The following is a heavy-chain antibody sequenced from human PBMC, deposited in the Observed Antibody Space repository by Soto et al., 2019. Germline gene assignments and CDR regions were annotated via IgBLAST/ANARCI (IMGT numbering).Heavy chain of an antibody. D-gene: IGHD3-3*01. CDR2: ISGGGTST. V-gene: IGHV3-23*01. CDR3: AKERFVYDFCIVPAPPLIGIPV. Sequence: GGSLRLSCVASGFTFDSYAMNWIRQAPGKGLEWVSVISGGGTSTYYADSVKGRFTVSRDNSKNTMYLQMDRLSAEDTGVYYCAKERFVYDFCIVPAPPLIGIPVWGQGTTVTVSS. CDR1: GFTFDSYA. J-gene: IGHJ6*02.